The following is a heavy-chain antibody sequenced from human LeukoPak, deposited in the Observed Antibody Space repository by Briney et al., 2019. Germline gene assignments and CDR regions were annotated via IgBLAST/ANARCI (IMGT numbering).Heavy chain of an antibody. V-gene: IGHV1-18*01. Sequence: ASVKVSCKTSGYTFNTHGISWVRQAPGQGLEWMGWISAYNGDTNYTQKLQGRLTMTIGTFTSTSYMELRSLRSDDTAAYYCARHRSRMVRGGDWFDPWGQGTLVTVSS. CDR3: ARHRSRMVRGGDWFDP. J-gene: IGHJ5*02. D-gene: IGHD3-10*01. CDR2: ISAYNGDT. CDR1: GYTFNTHG.